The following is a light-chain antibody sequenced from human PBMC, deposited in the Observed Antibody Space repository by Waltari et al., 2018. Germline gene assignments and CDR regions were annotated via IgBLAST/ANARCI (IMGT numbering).Light chain of an antibody. CDR3: QQYDSSPLT. CDR1: QRISDNY. CDR2: GAS. Sequence: ENVLTQSPGTLSLSPGERAALSCRATQRISDNYLACYQQKPGQAPRLLIYGASIRATGIPDRFSGSGSGTDFTLTINRLEPEDFAVYYCQQYDSSPLTFGPGTTVDI. J-gene: IGKJ3*01. V-gene: IGKV3-20*01.